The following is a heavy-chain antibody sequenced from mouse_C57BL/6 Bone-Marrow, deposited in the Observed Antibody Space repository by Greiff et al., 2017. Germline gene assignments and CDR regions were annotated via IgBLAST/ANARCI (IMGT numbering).Heavy chain of an antibody. D-gene: IGHD3-2*02. Sequence: VQLQQSGAELVRPGTSVKVSCKASGYAFTNYLIEWVKQRPGQGLEWIGVINPGSGGTNYNEKFKGKATLTADKSSSTAYMQLSSLTSEDSAVYFCARSGTAQATTWGQGTTLTVSS. CDR2: INPGSGGT. CDR3: ARSGTAQATT. J-gene: IGHJ2*01. CDR1: GYAFTNYL. V-gene: IGHV1-54*01.